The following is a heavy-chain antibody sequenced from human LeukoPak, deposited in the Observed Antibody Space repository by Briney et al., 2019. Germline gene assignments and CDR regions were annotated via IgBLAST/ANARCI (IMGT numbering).Heavy chain of an antibody. CDR2: IYYSGST. CDR1: GGSISGHY. V-gene: IGHV4-59*08. Sequence: SETLSLTCTVSGGSISGHYWSWIRQPPGKGLEWIGYIYYSGSTNYNPSLKSRVTISVDTSKNQFSLKLSSVTAADTAVYYCARTLDTSGYYHDYWGQGTLVTVSS. J-gene: IGHJ4*02. D-gene: IGHD3-22*01. CDR3: ARTLDTSGYYHDY.